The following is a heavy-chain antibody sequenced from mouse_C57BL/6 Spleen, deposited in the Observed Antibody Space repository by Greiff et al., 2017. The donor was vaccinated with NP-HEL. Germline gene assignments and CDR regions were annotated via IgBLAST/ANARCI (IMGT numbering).Heavy chain of an antibody. CDR2: ISSGSSTI. J-gene: IGHJ4*01. Sequence: EVKLMESGGGLVKPGGSLKLSCAASGFTFSDYGMHWVRQAPEKGLEWVAYISSGSSTIYYADTVKGRFTISRDNAKNTLFLQMTSLRSEDTAMYYCARNPDYYAMDYWGQGTSVTVSS. V-gene: IGHV5-17*01. CDR3: ARNPDYYAMDY. CDR1: GFTFSDYG.